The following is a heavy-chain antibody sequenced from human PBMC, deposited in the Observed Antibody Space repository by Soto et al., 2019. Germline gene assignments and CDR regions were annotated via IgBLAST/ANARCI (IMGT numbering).Heavy chain of an antibody. J-gene: IGHJ6*02. Sequence: SVKVSCKASGGTFSSYTISWVRQAPGQGLEWMGGIIPIFGTANYAQKFQGRVTITADESTSTAYMKVSSLRSEDTAVYYCAGVGKRFLYWLSYPPSYYYYGMDVWGQGTTVTVSS. CDR1: GGTFSSYT. D-gene: IGHD3-3*01. V-gene: IGHV1-69*13. CDR2: IIPIFGTA. CDR3: AGVGKRFLYWLSYPPSYYYYGMDV.